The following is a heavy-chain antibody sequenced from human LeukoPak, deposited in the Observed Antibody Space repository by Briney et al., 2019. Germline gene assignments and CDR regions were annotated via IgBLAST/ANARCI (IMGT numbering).Heavy chain of an antibody. CDR2: ISGSGGST. V-gene: IGHV3-23*01. D-gene: IGHD6-19*01. CDR3: AKDRGRGWSLN. J-gene: IGHJ4*02. Sequence: GGSLRLSCAASGFTFSSYAMSWVRQAPGKGLEWVSAISGSGGSTYYADSVKGRFTISRDNSKNTLYLQMNSLRAEDTAVYYWAKDRGRGWSLNGGQGTLVTVSP. CDR1: GFTFSSYA.